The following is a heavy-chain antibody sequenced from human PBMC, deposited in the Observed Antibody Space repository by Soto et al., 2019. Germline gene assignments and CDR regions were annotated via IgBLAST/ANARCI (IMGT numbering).Heavy chain of an antibody. CDR1: AYTFTSYA. CDR3: EREPNYFYY. CDR2: INPNSGVT. V-gene: IGHV1-2*04. Sequence: ASVKVSCKSSAYTFTSYAMHWVRQAPGQGLEKIGRINPNSGVTNYAQKFQGWVTMTRDTSISTAYMERSRLRSDDTAVYYCEREPNYFYYWGQGTLLTVSS. J-gene: IGHJ4*02.